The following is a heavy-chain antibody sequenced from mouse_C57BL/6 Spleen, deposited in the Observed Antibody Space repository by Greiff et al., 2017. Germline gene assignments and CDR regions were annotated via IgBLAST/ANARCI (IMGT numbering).Heavy chain of an antibody. V-gene: IGHV1-62-2*01. D-gene: IGHD4-1*01. CDR2: FYPGSGSI. Sequence: QVQLQQSGAELVKPGASVKLSCKASGYTFTEYSIHWVKQRSGQGLEWIGWFYPGSGSIKYNEKFKDKATLTADKSSSTAYMELSRLTSEDSAVYYCGGHERTSNWDWYFDVWGTGTTVTVSS. CDR3: GGHERTSNWDWYFDV. J-gene: IGHJ1*03. CDR1: GYTFTEYS.